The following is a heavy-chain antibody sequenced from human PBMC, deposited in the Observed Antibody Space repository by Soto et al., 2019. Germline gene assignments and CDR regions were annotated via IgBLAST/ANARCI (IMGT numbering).Heavy chain of an antibody. Sequence: SETLSLTCTVSGGSMSRGDYYWSWIRQPPGKGLEWIGFIYHTGSTYYSPSLKNRVAISVYTSKNQFSLKLSSVTAADTAVYFCARDPLYDYGDLSHVFDIWGRGTMVTVSS. D-gene: IGHD4-17*01. CDR3: ARDPLYDYGDLSHVFDI. J-gene: IGHJ3*02. CDR2: IYHTGST. CDR1: GGSMSRGDYY. V-gene: IGHV4-30-4*01.